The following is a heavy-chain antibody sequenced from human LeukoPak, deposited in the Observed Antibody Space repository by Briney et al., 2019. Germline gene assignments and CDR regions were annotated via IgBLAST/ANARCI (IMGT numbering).Heavy chain of an antibody. V-gene: IGHV3-21*01. J-gene: IGHJ4*02. CDR1: GFNLSTYS. D-gene: IGHD3-22*01. CDR3: ALHPMTMIVLTIDY. CDR2: ISSSSTFM. Sequence: GGSLRLSCAASGFNLSTYSMNWVRQAPGKGLEWVASISSSSTFMYFADSVKGRFTISRDNAKNSVYLHMNTVRAEDTAVYHCALHPMTMIVLTIDYWGQGTLVTVSS.